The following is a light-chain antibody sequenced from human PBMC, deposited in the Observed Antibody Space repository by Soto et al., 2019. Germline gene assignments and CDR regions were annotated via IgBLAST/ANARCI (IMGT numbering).Light chain of an antibody. CDR2: EVS. Sequence: QSALTQPPSASGSPGQSVTISCTGTGSDVGGYNYVSWYQQHPGKAPKLLIYEVSKRPSGVPDRFSGSKSGDTASLTVSGLQAEDEADYYCSSYAGSNPLVFGGRTKLTVL. V-gene: IGLV2-8*01. CDR3: SSYAGSNPLV. J-gene: IGLJ2*01. CDR1: GSDVGGYNY.